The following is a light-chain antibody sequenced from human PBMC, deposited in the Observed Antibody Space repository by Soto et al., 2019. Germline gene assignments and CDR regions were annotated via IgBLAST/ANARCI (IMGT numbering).Light chain of an antibody. CDR3: ASFRSGTILD. CDR1: RSDIGDSNF. J-gene: IGLJ1*01. Sequence: QSALTQPASVSGSPGQSVTISCTGPRSDIGDSNFISWYQHSPGKAPRLMIYEVTNRPSGVSKRFSGSKAGNTATLTISGLLDDDEADYFCASFRSGTILDFGTGTKLTVL. CDR2: EVT. V-gene: IGLV2-14*01.